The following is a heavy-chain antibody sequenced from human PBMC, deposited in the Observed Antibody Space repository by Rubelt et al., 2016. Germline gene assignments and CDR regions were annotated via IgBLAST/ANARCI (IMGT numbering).Heavy chain of an antibody. Sequence: GDSVGISCKASGYTFISHYIHWVRQAPGLGPEWMGIINPSGGNTNYAQKFQGRVTMTRDTSTGTVYMELSSLRSEDTAGYYCIRDESTTNNLYGMDVCGQGTTVTVSS. CDR3: IRDESTTNNLYGMDV. CDR1: GYTFISHY. V-gene: IGHV1-46*03. CDR2: INPSGGNT. J-gene: IGHJ6*02. D-gene: IGHD1-1*01.